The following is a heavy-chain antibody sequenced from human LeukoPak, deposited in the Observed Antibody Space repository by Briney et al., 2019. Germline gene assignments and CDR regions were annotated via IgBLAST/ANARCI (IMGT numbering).Heavy chain of an antibody. J-gene: IGHJ4*01. Sequence: GASVKVSCKASGYTFTRYGISWVRQAPGQGLEWMGWLSAYNGNTNYAQKLQGRVTMTTDTSTSTAYMELRSLRSDDPAVYYCARYQLLYKIDYWGHGTLVTVSS. CDR2: LSAYNGNT. CDR3: ARYQLLYKIDY. CDR1: GYTFTRYG. V-gene: IGHV1-18*04. D-gene: IGHD2-2*02.